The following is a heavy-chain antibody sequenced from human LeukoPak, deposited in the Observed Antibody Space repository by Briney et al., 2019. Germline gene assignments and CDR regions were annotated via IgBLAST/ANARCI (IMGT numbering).Heavy chain of an antibody. CDR3: ARHLTTVTLDY. CDR2: IYYSGST. CDR1: GGSISSSSYY. J-gene: IGHJ4*02. V-gene: IGHV4-39*01. Sequence: SETLSLTCTVSGGSISSSSYYWGWIRQPPGKGLEWIGSIYYSGSTYYNPSLKSRVTISVDTSKNQFSLKLSSVTAADTAVYYCARHLTTVTLDYWGQGTLVTVSS. D-gene: IGHD4-17*01.